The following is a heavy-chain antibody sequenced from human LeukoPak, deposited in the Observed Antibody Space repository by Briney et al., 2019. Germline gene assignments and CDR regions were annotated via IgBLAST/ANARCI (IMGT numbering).Heavy chain of an antibody. J-gene: IGHJ4*02. V-gene: IGHV3-74*01. CDR1: GFTFNYFW. Sequence: GGSLRLSCAASGFTFNYFWMHWVRQVPGKGLVWVSGINNDGTATYYADSVKGRFTISRDNAKNTVYLQMNGLRAEDTTVYYCATVSHYWGQGTLVTVST. CDR2: INNDGTAT. CDR3: ATVSHY.